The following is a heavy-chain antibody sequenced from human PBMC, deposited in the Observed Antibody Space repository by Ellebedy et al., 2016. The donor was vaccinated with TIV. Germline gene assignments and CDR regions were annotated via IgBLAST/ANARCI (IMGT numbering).Heavy chain of an antibody. Sequence: SETLSLXXAVYGGSFSGYYWSWIRQPPGKGLEWIGEINHSGSTNYNPSLKSRVTISVDTSKNQFSLKLSSVTAADTAVYYCARGLPYFDYWGQGTLVTVSS. D-gene: IGHD5-18*01. V-gene: IGHV4-34*01. CDR3: ARGLPYFDY. CDR1: GGSFSGYY. CDR2: INHSGST. J-gene: IGHJ4*02.